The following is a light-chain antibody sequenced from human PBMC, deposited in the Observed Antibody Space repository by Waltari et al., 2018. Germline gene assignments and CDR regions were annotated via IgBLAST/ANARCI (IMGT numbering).Light chain of an antibody. V-gene: IGKV1-5*03. J-gene: IGKJ4*01. CDR1: QSVKNN. CDR3: QEYDSLPVT. Sequence: DIQMTQSPSTLSASVADRVTITCRASQSVKNNLAWYQQKAGKAPKVVIHKASRLEGGVPSRFSGSGYGTEFTLTISSLQPDDSATYYCQEYDSLPVTFGGGTKVEIK. CDR2: KAS.